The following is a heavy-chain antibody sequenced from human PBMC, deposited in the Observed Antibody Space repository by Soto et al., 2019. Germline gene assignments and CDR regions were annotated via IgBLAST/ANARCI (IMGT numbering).Heavy chain of an antibody. D-gene: IGHD6-13*01. CDR2: ISGSGGST. Sequence: EVQRLESGGGLVQPGGSLRLSCAASGFTFSSYAMSWVRHAPGKGLEWVSAISGSGGSTYYADSVKGRFTISRDNSKNTLYLQMNSLRAEDTAVYYCAKGGHSSSWYYYGMDVWGQGTTVTVSS. CDR3: AKGGHSSSWYYYGMDV. CDR1: GFTFSSYA. V-gene: IGHV3-23*01. J-gene: IGHJ6*02.